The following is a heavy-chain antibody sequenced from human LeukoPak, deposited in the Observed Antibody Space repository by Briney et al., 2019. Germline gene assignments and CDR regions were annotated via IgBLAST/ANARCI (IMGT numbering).Heavy chain of an antibody. CDR2: ISGSGGST. V-gene: IGHV3-23*01. Sequence: PGGSLRLSCAASGFTFSSYAMSWVRQAPGKGLEWVSAISGSGGSTYYADSVKGGLTISRDNSKITLSLQMNSLRAEDTAVYYCAKLPGIAAAGTGHPFDYWGQGTLVTVSS. D-gene: IGHD6-13*01. CDR1: GFTFSSYA. CDR3: AKLPGIAAAGTGHPFDY. J-gene: IGHJ4*02.